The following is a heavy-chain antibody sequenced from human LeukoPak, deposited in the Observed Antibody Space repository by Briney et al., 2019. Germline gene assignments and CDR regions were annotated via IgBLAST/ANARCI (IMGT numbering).Heavy chain of an antibody. D-gene: IGHD3-9*01. V-gene: IGHV3-21*01. J-gene: IGHJ4*02. CDR1: GFTFSSYS. CDR3: ARDGEVLRYFDWLLPSYYFDY. CDR2: TSSSSSYI. Sequence: GGSLTLSCAASGFTFSSYSTNWVRQAPGKGLEWVSSTSSSSSYIYYADSVKGRFTISRDNAKNSLYLQMNSLRAEDTAVYYCARDGEVLRYFDWLLPSYYFDYWGQGTLVTVSS.